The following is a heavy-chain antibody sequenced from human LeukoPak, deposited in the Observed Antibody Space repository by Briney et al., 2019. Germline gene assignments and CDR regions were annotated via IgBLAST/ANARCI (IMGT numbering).Heavy chain of an antibody. V-gene: IGHV3-7*01. CDR2: IKQDGSEK. D-gene: IGHD3-22*01. J-gene: IGHJ4*02. Sequence: GGSLRLSCAASGFTFSSYSMNWVRQAPGKGLEWVANIKQDGSEKYYVDSVKGRFTISRGNAKNSLYLQMNSLRAEDTAVYYCARDKGYYDSSGYSLGFDYWGQGTLVTVSS. CDR3: ARDKGYYDSSGYSLGFDY. CDR1: GFTFSSYS.